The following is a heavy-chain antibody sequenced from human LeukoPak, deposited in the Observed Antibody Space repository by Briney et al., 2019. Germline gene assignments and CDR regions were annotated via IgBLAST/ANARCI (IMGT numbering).Heavy chain of an antibody. D-gene: IGHD1-1*01. CDR1: GNYW. CDR2: IDGDGRIA. V-gene: IGHV3-74*01. J-gene: IGHJ5*02. Sequence: GGSLRLSCAASGNYWMHWVRQVPGQGLVWVSHIDGDGRIAHYGDSVKGRFTISRDNAKNTVYLQMDSLRAEDTAVYYCARDSPRTGPWGQGILVIVSS. CDR3: ARDSPRTGP.